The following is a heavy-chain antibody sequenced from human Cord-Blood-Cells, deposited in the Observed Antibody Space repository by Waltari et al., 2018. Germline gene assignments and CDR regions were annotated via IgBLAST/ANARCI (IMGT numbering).Heavy chain of an antibody. V-gene: IGHV4-39*01. D-gene: IGHD3-3*01. J-gene: IGHJ4*02. CDR2: IYYTGST. Sequence: QLQLQASGPGLVKPSETLSLPCTVSGGSISSSRYNWGWIRPPPGKGLEWIGSIYYTGSTYYNPSLKSRVTISVDTSKNQFSLKLSSVTAADTAVYYCARLDFWSGYYDYWGQGTLVTVSS. CDR3: ARLDFWSGYYDY. CDR1: GGSISSSRYN.